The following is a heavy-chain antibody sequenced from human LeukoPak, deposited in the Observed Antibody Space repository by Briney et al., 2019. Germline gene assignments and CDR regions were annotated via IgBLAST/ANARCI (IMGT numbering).Heavy chain of an antibody. J-gene: IGHJ4*02. Sequence: GGSLRLSCAASGFTVSSNYMSWVRQAPGKGLEWVSVIYSGGSTYYADSVKGRFTISRDNSKNTLYLQMNSLRAEDTAVYYCARDYTYGSGCPDYWGQGTQGTVSS. CDR1: GFTVSSNY. D-gene: IGHD6-19*01. CDR2: IYSGGST. CDR3: ARDYTYGSGCPDY. V-gene: IGHV3-53*05.